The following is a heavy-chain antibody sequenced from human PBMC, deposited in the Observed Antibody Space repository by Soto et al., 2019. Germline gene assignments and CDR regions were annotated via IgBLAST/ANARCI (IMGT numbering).Heavy chain of an antibody. Sequence: ASVKVSCKASGGTFSSYAISWVRQAPGQGLEWMGGIIPIFGTANYAQKLQGRVAITADESTSTAYMELSSLRSEDTAVYYCARDTGLSSRWDYYGMDVWCQGTTVTV. CDR3: ARDTGLSSRWDYYGMDV. D-gene: IGHD6-13*01. CDR2: IIPIFGTA. CDR1: GGTFSSYA. V-gene: IGHV1-69*13. J-gene: IGHJ6*02.